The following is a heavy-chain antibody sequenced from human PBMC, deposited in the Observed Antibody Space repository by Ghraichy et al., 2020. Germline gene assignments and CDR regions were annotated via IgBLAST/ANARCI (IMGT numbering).Heavy chain of an antibody. V-gene: IGHV3-7*01. CDR2: INRDGGEK. CDR3: ARDDDGSLDY. J-gene: IGHJ4*02. D-gene: IGHD5-24*01. CDR1: GFTLSSYW. Sequence: GGSLRLSCAASGFTLSSYWMAWVRQAPGKGPEWVANINRDGGEKNYVDSMKGRFTISRDNTKNSLYLQMNSLRAEDTAVYYCARDDDGSLDYWGQGTLVTVSS.